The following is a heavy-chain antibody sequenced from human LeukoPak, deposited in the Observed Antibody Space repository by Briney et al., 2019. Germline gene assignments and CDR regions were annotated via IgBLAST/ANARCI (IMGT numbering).Heavy chain of an antibody. CDR3: ARGSVTTGYFDY. CDR2: IYYSGGT. V-gene: IGHV4-59*01. D-gene: IGHD4-17*01. Sequence: SETLSLTCTVSGASITTYYWRWIRQPPGKGLEWIGNIYYSGGTNYSPSLKSRVTLSLDTSKNQFSLKLSSVTAADTAVYFCARGSVTTGYFDYWGQGTLVTVSS. J-gene: IGHJ4*02. CDR1: GASITTYY.